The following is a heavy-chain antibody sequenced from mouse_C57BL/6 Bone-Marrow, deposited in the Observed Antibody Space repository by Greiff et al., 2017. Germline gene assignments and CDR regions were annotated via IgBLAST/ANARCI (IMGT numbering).Heavy chain of an antibody. J-gene: IGHJ2*01. V-gene: IGHV1-61*01. Sequence: VQLQQPGAELVRPGSSVKLSCKASGYTFTSYWMDWVKQRPGQGLEWIGNIYPSDSETHYNQKFKDKATLTVDKSSSTAYMQLSSLTSEDYAVYYCARALWSDYWGQGTTLTVSS. D-gene: IGHD1-1*02. CDR3: ARALWSDY. CDR2: IYPSDSET. CDR1: GYTFTSYW.